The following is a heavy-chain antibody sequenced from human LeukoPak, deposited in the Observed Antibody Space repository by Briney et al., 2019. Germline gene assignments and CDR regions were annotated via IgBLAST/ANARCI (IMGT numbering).Heavy chain of an antibody. V-gene: IGHV3-30*18. CDR2: ISYDGSNK. J-gene: IGHJ6*02. CDR1: GFTFSSYG. D-gene: IGHD3-22*01. Sequence: PGGSLRLSCAASGFTFSSYGMHWVRQAPGKGLEGVAVISYDGSNKYYADSVKGRFTISRDNSKNTLYLQMNSLRAEDTAVYYCAKDRRRSITMIVVVIATRYYGMDVWGQGTTVTVSS. CDR3: AKDRRRSITMIVVVIATRYYGMDV.